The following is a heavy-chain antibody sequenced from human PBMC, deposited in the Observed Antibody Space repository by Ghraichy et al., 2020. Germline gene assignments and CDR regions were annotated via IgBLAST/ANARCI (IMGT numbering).Heavy chain of an antibody. CDR2: IYYSGST. V-gene: IGHV4-39*01. Sequence: SETLSLTCTVSGGSISSSSYYWGCIRQPPGKGLEWIGSIYYSGSTYYNPSLKSRVTISVDTSKNQFSLKLSSVTAADTAVYYCARHGLYSSGWSPSYWGQGTLVTVSS. J-gene: IGHJ4*02. CDR1: GGSISSSSYY. D-gene: IGHD6-19*01. CDR3: ARHGLYSSGWSPSY.